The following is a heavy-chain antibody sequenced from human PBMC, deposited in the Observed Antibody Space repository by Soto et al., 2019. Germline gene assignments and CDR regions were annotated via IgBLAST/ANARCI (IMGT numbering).Heavy chain of an antibody. CDR3: TTGSVEGV. Sequence: EVQLVESGGGLVKSGGSLRLSCAASGFSFSNAWMKWVRQAPGKGLEWVGRIKRKIDGEKTDYAAPVKGRFTISRDDSKNTLSLQMNSLKADDTAVYYCTTGSVEGVWGQGTTVTVSS. J-gene: IGHJ6*02. V-gene: IGHV3-15*07. CDR2: IKRKIDGEKT. CDR1: GFSFSNAW.